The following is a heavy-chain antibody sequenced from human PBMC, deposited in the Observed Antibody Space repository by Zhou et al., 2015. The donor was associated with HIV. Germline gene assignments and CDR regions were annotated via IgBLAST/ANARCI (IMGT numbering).Heavy chain of an antibody. J-gene: IGHJ4*02. D-gene: IGHD6-19*01. CDR2: LSAPGSSV. CDR1: GFSFNDYA. Sequence: EVEFLESGGSRGTAWGSLRLSCATSGFSFNDYAMSWVRQTPGKGLEWVAGLSAPGSSVSYGDSMRGRFTISRDNSKNTVYLQMSRLRGEDAAIYYCAQHRFANSGWNFAQWGQGTLVTVAS. CDR3: AQHRFANSGWNFAQ. V-gene: IGHV3-23*01.